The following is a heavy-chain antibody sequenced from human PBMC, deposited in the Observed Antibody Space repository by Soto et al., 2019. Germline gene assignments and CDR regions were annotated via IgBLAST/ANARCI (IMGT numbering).Heavy chain of an antibody. D-gene: IGHD4-17*01. V-gene: IGHV1-69*13. CDR2: IIPIFGTA. CDR3: ARLTTVTTSRDY. Sequence: SVKVSCKASGGTFSSYAISWVRQAPGQGLEWMGGIIPIFGTANYAQKFQGRVTIIADESTSTAYMELSSLRSEDTAVYYCARLTTVTTSRDYWGQGTLVTVSS. J-gene: IGHJ4*02. CDR1: GGTFSSYA.